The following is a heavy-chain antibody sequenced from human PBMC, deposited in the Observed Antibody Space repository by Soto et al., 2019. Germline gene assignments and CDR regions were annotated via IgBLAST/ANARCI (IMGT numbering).Heavy chain of an antibody. CDR2: ISYDGSNK. D-gene: IGHD3-3*01. CDR1: GFTFSSYA. Sequence: QVQLVESGGGVVQPGRSLRLSCAASGFTFSSYAMHWVRQAPGKGLEWVAVISYDGSNKYYADSVKGRFTISRDNSKNTLYLQLNSLCAEDTAVYYCARDLLSFEWGEGFDYWGQGTLVTVSS. V-gene: IGHV3-30-3*01. CDR3: ARDLLSFEWGEGFDY. J-gene: IGHJ4*02.